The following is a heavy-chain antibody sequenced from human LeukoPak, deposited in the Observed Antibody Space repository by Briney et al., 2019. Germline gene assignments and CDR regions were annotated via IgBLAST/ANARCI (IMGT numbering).Heavy chain of an antibody. CDR3: ARDNGGWYFDY. J-gene: IGHJ4*02. V-gene: IGHV4-38-2*02. CDR2: IYHSGST. Sequence: SETLSLTCTVSGYSISSGYYWGWIRQPPGKGLEWIGSIYHSGSTYCNPSLKSRVTISVDTSKNQFSLKLSSVTAADTAVYYCARDNGGWYFDYWGQGTLVTVSS. CDR1: GYSISSGYY. D-gene: IGHD2-8*01.